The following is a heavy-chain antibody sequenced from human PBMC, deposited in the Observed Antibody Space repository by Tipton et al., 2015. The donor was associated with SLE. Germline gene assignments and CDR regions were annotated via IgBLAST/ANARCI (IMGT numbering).Heavy chain of an antibody. D-gene: IGHD2-15*01. CDR2: IYHSGST. CDR3: VRPGGGFDY. CDR1: GYSISSGYY. V-gene: IGHV4-38-2*01. J-gene: IGHJ4*02. Sequence: TPSLTCAVSGYSISSGYYWGWIRQPPGKGLEWIGSIYHSGSTYYNPSLKSRVTISVDTSKNQFSLKLSSVTAADTAVYYCVRPGGGFDYWGQGTLVTVSS.